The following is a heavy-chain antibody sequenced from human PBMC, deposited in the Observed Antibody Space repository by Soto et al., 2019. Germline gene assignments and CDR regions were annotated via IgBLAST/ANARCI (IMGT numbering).Heavy chain of an antibody. CDR1: GGTFSSYA. CDR3: ATWETYGSNSGGRGAFDI. D-gene: IGHD4-17*01. J-gene: IGHJ3*02. CDR2: IIPIFGTA. V-gene: IGHV1-69*13. Sequence: GASVKVSCKASGGTFSSYAISWVRQAPGQGLEWMGGIIPIFGTANYAQKFQGRVTITADESTSTAYMELSSLRSEDTAVYYCATWETYGSNSGGRGAFDIWGQGTMVTVSS.